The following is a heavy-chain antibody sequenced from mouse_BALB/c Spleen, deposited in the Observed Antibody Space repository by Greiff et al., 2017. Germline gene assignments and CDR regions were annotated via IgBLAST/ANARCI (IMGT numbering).Heavy chain of an antibody. V-gene: IGHV5-17*02. J-gene: IGHJ3*01. Sequence: EVNLVESGGGLVQPGGSRKLSCAASGFTFSSFGMHWVRQAPEKGLEWVAYISSGSSTIYYADTVKGRFTISRDNPKNTLFLQMTSLRSEDTAMYYCARDGNYVGWFAYWGQGTLVTVSA. CDR1: GFTFSSFG. CDR2: ISSGSSTI. D-gene: IGHD2-1*01. CDR3: ARDGNYVGWFAY.